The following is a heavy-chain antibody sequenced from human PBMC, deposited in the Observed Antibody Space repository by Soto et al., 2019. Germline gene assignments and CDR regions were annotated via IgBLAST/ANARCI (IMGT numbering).Heavy chain of an antibody. V-gene: IGHV4-61*01. CDR1: GGSVSSGSYY. D-gene: IGHD3-3*01. CDR3: ARYTPRFLEWLLYKVRGYYYYGMDV. CDR2: IYYSGST. Sequence: SETLSLTCTVSGGSVSSGSYYWSWIRQPPGKGLEWIGYIYYSGSTNYNPSLKSRVTISVDTSKNQFSLKLSSVTAADTAVYYCARYTPRFLEWLLYKVRGYYYYGMDVWGQGTTVTVSS. J-gene: IGHJ6*02.